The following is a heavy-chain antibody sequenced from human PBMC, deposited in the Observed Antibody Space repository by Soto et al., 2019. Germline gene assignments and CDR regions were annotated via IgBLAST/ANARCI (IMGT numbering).Heavy chain of an antibody. CDR3: AKKHYDILDGYYGAFDY. V-gene: IGHV3-23*01. CDR1: GFTFSSYA. CDR2: ISGSGGRT. Sequence: EVQLLESGGGLVQPGGSLRLSCAASGFTFSSYAMSWVRQAPGKGLEWVSAISGSGGRTYYADSVKGRFTISRDNSKNPLYLQMNSLRAEDTAVYYCAKKHYDILDGYYGAFDYWGQGTLVTVSA. D-gene: IGHD3-9*01. J-gene: IGHJ4*02.